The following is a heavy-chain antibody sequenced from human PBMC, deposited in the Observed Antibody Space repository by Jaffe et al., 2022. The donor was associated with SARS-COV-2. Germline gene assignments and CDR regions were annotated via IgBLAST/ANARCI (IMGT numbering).Heavy chain of an antibody. CDR1: GGSISSSSYY. V-gene: IGHV4-39*01. CDR2: IYYSGST. J-gene: IGHJ4*02. CDR3: ARSSWYEVYFDY. D-gene: IGHD6-13*01. Sequence: QLQLQESGPGLVKPSETLSLTCTVSGGSISSSSYYWGWIRQPPGKGLEWIGSIYYSGSTYYNPSLKSRVTISVDTSKNQFSLKLSSVTAADTAVYYCARSSWYEVYFDYWGQGTLVTVSS.